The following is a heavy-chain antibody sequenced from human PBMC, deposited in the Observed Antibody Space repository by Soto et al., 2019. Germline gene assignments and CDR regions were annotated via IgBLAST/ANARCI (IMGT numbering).Heavy chain of an antibody. CDR1: GYTLTSYG. D-gene: IGHD3-9*01. Sequence: ASVKVSCKASGYTLTSYGISWVRQAPGQGLEWMGWISGYNGNTNYAYNLQDRVTMTTDASTSTVYMELRSLRSDDTAVYYCARDTYYDILTGYLAREFNAMDVWGQGTTVTVSS. V-gene: IGHV1-18*01. CDR2: ISGYNGNT. CDR3: ARDTYYDILTGYLAREFNAMDV. J-gene: IGHJ6*02.